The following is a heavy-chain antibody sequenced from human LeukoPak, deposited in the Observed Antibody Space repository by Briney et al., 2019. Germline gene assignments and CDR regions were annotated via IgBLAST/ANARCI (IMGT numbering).Heavy chain of an antibody. J-gene: IGHJ4*02. D-gene: IGHD4-17*01. CDR2: IYYSGST. V-gene: IGHV4-39*01. CDR1: GGSIRSSTYY. CDR3: ARSATVRDYMEDNS. Sequence: PSETLSLTCTVSGGSIRSSTYYWGWIRQPPGKGLEWIGSIYYSGSTYYNPSLKSRVTISVDTSKNQFSLKLSSVTAADTAVYYCARSATVRDYMEDNSWGQGTPVTVSS.